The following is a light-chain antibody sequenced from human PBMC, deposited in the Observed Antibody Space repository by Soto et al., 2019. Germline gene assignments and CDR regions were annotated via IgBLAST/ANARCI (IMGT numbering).Light chain of an antibody. Sequence: DIVMTQSPDSLAVSLGERATINCKSSQSVLYSSNNKNYLVWYQQKPGQPPKLLIYWASTRESGVPDRFSGSGSGTDFNLTISSLQAEDVAVYYCQQYYDFPYTFGQGTKLEIK. V-gene: IGKV4-1*01. CDR3: QQYYDFPYT. CDR1: QSVLYSSNNKNY. J-gene: IGKJ2*01. CDR2: WAS.